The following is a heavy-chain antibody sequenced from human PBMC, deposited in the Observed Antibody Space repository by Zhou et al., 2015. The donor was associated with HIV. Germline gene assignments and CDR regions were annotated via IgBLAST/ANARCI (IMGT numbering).Heavy chain of an antibody. CDR3: ARGRIAVAGTYYYGMDV. D-gene: IGHD6-19*01. J-gene: IGHJ6*02. Sequence: QVQLVQSGAEEKKSGASVKVSCKASGYTFKSYVMHWVRQAPGQRLEWMGWINVGNGNTRYSQKFQGRVTITADESTSTAYMELSSLRSEDTAVYYCARGRIAVAGTYYYGMDVWGQGTTVTVSS. CDR1: GYTFKSYV. V-gene: IGHV1-3*05. CDR2: INVGNGNT.